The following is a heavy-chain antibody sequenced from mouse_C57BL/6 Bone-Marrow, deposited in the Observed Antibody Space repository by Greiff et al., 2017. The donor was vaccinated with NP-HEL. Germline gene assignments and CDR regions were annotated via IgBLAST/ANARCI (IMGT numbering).Heavy chain of an antibody. Sequence: QVQLKQSGPGLVQPSQSLSITCTVSGFSLTSYGVHWVRQSPGKGLEWLGVIWSGGSTDYNAAFISRLSISKDNSKSQVFFKMNSLQADDTAIYYCARAEIYYDYDGYAMDYWGQGTSVTVSS. CDR1: GFSLTSYG. CDR3: ARAEIYYDYDGYAMDY. CDR2: IWSGGST. J-gene: IGHJ4*01. D-gene: IGHD2-4*01. V-gene: IGHV2-2*01.